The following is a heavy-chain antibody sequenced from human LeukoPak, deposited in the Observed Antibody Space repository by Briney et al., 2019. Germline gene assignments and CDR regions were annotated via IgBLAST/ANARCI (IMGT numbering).Heavy chain of an antibody. CDR3: AKWKYSNSGIDDY. D-gene: IGHD6-6*01. J-gene: IGHJ4*02. CDR1: GFTFSSYA. V-gene: IGHV3-23*01. Sequence: GGSLRLSCAASGFTFSSYAMSWVRQAPGKGLEWVSVISGSGDNTYYADSVKGRFTISGDNSKNMLYLQMNSLRAEDTAVYYCAKWKYSNSGIDDYWGQGTLVTVSS. CDR2: ISGSGDNT.